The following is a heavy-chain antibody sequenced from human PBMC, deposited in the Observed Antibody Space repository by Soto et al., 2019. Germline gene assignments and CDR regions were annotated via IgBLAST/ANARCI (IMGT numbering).Heavy chain of an antibody. V-gene: IGHV3-30*18. CDR2: ISYDGSNT. D-gene: IGHD1-26*01. J-gene: IGHJ4*02. CDR1: GFTFSSYG. CDR3: EKEGGLSGSYYISSSYYFDY. Sequence: QVQLVESGGGVVQPGRSLRLSCVASGFTFSSYGMHWVRQAPGKGLEWVAIISYDGSNTYYADSVKGRFTISRDNSKNTRYLQMNSLRAEDTSVYYCEKEGGLSGSYYISSSYYFDYWGQGTLVTVSS.